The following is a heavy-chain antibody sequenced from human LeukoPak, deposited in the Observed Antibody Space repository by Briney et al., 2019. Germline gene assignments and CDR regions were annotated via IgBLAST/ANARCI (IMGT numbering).Heavy chain of an antibody. V-gene: IGHV3-30*02. J-gene: IGHJ2*01. D-gene: IGHD6-13*01. Sequence: GGSLRLSCAASGFTFTSYGMFWVRQAPGKGLEWVAAINDDGRYKYYADSVKGRFTISRDNSKNTLYVQMNSLRLEDTAVYHCAKRITSGGWYFDLWGRGTLVIVSP. CDR3: AKRITSGGWYFDL. CDR2: INDDGRYK. CDR1: GFTFTSYG.